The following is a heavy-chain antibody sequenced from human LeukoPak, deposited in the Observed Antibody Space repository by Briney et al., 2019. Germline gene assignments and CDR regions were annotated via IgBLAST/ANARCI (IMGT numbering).Heavy chain of an antibody. CDR1: GYTLTELS. Sequence: GASVKVSCKVSGYTLTELSMHWVRQDPGKGLEWMGGFDPEDGETIYAQKFQGRVTMTEDTSTDTAYMELSSLRSEDTAVYYCARDAYFYGSGSYDNPDVSPFDIWGQGTMVTVSS. V-gene: IGHV1-24*01. D-gene: IGHD3-10*01. CDR3: ARDAYFYGSGSYDNPDVSPFDI. J-gene: IGHJ3*02. CDR2: FDPEDGET.